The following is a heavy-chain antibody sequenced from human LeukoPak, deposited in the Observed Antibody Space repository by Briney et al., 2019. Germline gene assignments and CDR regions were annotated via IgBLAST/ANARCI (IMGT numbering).Heavy chain of an antibody. V-gene: IGHV4-4*02. CDR1: GGSISSSNW. J-gene: IGHJ4*02. CDR3: ARAWFGECLYDF. Sequence: PSETLSLTCGVSGGSISSSNWWSWVRQPPGKGLEWIGEIYHSGSTNYNPSLKSRVTISVDKSKNQFSLKLSSVTAADTAVYYCARAWFGECLYDFWGQGTLVTVSS. CDR2: IYHSGST. D-gene: IGHD3-10*01.